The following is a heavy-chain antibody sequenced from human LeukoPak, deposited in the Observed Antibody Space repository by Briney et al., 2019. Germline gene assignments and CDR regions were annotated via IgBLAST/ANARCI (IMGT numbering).Heavy chain of an antibody. CDR1: GFTFSSYS. Sequence: GGSLRLSCAASGFTFSSYSMNWVRQAPGKGLEWVSSISSSSSYIYYADSVKGRFTISRDNAKNSLYLQMNSLRVEDTAVYYCARDEEDTAMVTRYFDYWGQGTLVTVSS. J-gene: IGHJ4*02. CDR2: ISSSSSYI. V-gene: IGHV3-21*01. D-gene: IGHD5-18*01. CDR3: ARDEEDTAMVTRYFDY.